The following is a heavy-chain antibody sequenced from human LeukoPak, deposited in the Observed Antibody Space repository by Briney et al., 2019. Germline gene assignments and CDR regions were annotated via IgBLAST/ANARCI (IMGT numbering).Heavy chain of an antibody. CDR1: GFTFSSYW. CDR2: IKQDGSAK. V-gene: IGHV3-7*01. D-gene: IGHD5-12*01. Sequence: GGSLRLSCAASGFTFSSYWMTLVRQAPGKGLEWVANIKQDGSAKYYADSLRGRFSISSDNVKNSLFLQMNSLRAEDTGLYYCARSKRDIVATIGYWGQGTLVAVSS. CDR3: ARSKRDIVATIGY. J-gene: IGHJ4*02.